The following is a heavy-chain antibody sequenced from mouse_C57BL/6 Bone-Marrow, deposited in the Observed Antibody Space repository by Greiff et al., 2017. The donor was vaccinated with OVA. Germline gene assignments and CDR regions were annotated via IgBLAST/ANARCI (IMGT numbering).Heavy chain of an antibody. CDR2: INPSSGYT. D-gene: IGHD1-1*01. Sequence: QVQLKESGAELARPGASVKMSCKASGYTFTSYTMHWVKQRPGQGLEWIGYINPSSGYTKYNQKFKDKATLTADKSSSTAYMQLSSLTSEDSAVYYCARSTVVADENYYAMDYWGQGTSVTVSS. V-gene: IGHV1-4*01. CDR3: ARSTVVADENYYAMDY. CDR1: GYTFTSYT. J-gene: IGHJ4*01.